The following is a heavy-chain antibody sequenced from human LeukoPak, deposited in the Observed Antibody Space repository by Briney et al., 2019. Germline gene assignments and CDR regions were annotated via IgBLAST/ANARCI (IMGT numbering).Heavy chain of an antibody. CDR2: ISYDGSNK. CDR3: AKSNLRGLRGAGAFDI. V-gene: IGHV3-30*18. CDR1: GFTFSSYG. D-gene: IGHD5-12*01. Sequence: GGSLRLSCAASGFTFSSYGMHWVRQAPGKGPEWVAVISYDGSNKYYADSVKGRFTISRDNSKNTLYLQMNSLRAEDTAVYYCAKSNLRGLRGAGAFDIWGQGTMVTVSS. J-gene: IGHJ3*02.